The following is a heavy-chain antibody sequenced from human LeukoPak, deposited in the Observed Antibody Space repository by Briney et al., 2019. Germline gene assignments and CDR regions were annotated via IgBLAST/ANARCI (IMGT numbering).Heavy chain of an antibody. D-gene: IGHD3-3*01. CDR3: ATNYDFWEDYGMDV. CDR2: ISGSGGST. V-gene: IGHV3-23*01. CDR1: GFTFSSYA. J-gene: IGHJ6*02. Sequence: PGGSLRLSCAASGFTFSSYAMSWVRQAPGKGLEWVSAISGSGGSTYYADSVKGRFTISRDNSKNTLYLQMNSLRAEDTAVCYCATNYDFWEDYGMDVWGQGTTVTVSS.